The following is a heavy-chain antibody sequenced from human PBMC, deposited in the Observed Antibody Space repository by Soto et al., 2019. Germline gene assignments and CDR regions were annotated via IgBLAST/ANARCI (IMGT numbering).Heavy chain of an antibody. CDR2: IVSSSGYI. D-gene: IGHD2-15*01. Sequence: EVQLVESGGGLVKPGGSLRLSCAASGFTFSTYTMNWVRQGTGKGREWVASIVSSSGYIFYADSVKGRFTISRDNAKNSLYLQMNSLRAEDTAVYYCARGSVAATEGVDYWGQGTLVTVST. V-gene: IGHV3-21*01. J-gene: IGHJ4*02. CDR1: GFTFSTYT. CDR3: ARGSVAATEGVDY.